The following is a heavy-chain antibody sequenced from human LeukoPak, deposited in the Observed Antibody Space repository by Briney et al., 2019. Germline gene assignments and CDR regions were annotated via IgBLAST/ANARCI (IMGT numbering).Heavy chain of an antibody. CDR2: INPNSGGT. V-gene: IGHV1-2*02. CDR3: AREFFLDSSGFKVAFDI. J-gene: IGHJ3*02. Sequence: ASVKVSCKASGYTFTGYYMHWVRPAPGQGLEWMGWINPNSGGTNYAQKFQGRVTMTRDTSISTAYMELSRLRSDDTAVYYCAREFFLDSSGFKVAFDIWGQGTMVTVSS. CDR1: GYTFTGYY. D-gene: IGHD6-19*01.